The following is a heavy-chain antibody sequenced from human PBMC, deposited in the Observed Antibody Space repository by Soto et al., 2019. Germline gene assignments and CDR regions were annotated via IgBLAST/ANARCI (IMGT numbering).Heavy chain of an antibody. CDR3: AQAVAASGLFDI. V-gene: IGHV1-2*02. J-gene: IGHJ3*02. D-gene: IGHD6-19*01. CDR1: GYTFTGYY. CDR2: INPNSGGT. Sequence: ASVKVSCKASGYTFTGYYMHWVRQAPGQGLEWMGWINPNSGGTNYAQKFQGRVTMTRDTSISTAYMEPSRLRSDDTAVYYCAQAVAASGLFDIWGQGNMVTLS.